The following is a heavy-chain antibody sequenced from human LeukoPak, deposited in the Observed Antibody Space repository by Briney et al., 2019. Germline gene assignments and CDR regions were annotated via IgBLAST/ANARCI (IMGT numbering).Heavy chain of an antibody. CDR2: IKRDGSQK. Sequence: PGGSLRLSCSVSGFTFSSYAMHWVRQAPGKGLEWVAHIKRDGSQKYYLDSVKGRFTISRDNAKNSLYLQMNSLRVEDTAVYYCARLGLEVGGPNWFDPWGQGTLVTVSS. CDR3: ARLGLEVGGPNWFDP. J-gene: IGHJ5*02. CDR1: GFTFSSYA. V-gene: IGHV3-7*01. D-gene: IGHD1-1*01.